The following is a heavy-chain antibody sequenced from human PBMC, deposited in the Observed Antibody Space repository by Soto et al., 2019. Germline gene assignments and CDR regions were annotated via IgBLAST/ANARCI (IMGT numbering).Heavy chain of an antibody. V-gene: IGHV1-69*06. Sequence: QVQVVQSGAEVKKPGSSVKVSCKASGGTFSGYAISWVRQAPGQGLEWMGGIVPMFGTAKYAPKFQDRVTITADKSTNPAYVQLSSLRFEDTAVYYCARGGLEAYEFWSGIVSFDIWGQGTKFTVAS. CDR1: GGTFSGYA. D-gene: IGHD3-3*01. CDR2: IVPMFGTA. CDR3: ARGGLEAYEFWSGIVSFDI. J-gene: IGHJ3*02.